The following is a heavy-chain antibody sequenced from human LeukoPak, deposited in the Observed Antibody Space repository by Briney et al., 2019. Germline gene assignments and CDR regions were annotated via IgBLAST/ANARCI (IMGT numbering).Heavy chain of an antibody. CDR3: AGDRSGITIFGVVKFDY. CDR1: GYTFTSYG. V-gene: IGHV1-18*01. D-gene: IGHD3-3*01. J-gene: IGHJ4*02. Sequence: ASVKVSCKASGYTFTSYGISWVRQAPGQGLEWMGWISAYNGNTNYAQKLQGRVTMTTDTSTSTAYMELRSLRSDDTAVYYCAGDRSGITIFGVVKFDYWGQGTLVTVSS. CDR2: ISAYNGNT.